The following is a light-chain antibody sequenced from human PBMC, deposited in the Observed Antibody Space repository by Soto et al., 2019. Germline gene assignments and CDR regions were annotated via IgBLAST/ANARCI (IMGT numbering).Light chain of an antibody. Sequence: QSALTQPRSVSGSPGQSVTLSCTGTSSDVGGYHYVSWYQHHRGQAPKIIIYDVNKRPSGVPDRFSGSKSGNTASLTISGLQTEDEADYYCCSYAGSYTLVFGGGTKVTVL. J-gene: IGLJ2*01. CDR2: DVN. V-gene: IGLV2-11*01. CDR3: CSYAGSYTLV. CDR1: SSDVGGYHY.